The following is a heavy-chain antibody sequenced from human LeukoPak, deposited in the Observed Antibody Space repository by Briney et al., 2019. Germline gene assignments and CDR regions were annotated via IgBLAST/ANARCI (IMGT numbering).Heavy chain of an antibody. CDR2: ISGNGVST. J-gene: IGHJ4*02. CDR3: AKPQYDGSWYYFDY. V-gene: IGHV3-23*01. D-gene: IGHD6-13*01. Sequence: GGSLRLSCAASGFTFSTYAMSWVRQAPGKGLEWVSTISGNGVSTYYANSVKGRFTISRDNSKNTLWLQMNSLRAEDTALYYCAKPQYDGSWYYFDYWGQGTLVTVSS. CDR1: GFTFSTYA.